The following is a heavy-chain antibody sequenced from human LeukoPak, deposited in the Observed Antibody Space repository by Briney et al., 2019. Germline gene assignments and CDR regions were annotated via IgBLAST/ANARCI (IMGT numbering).Heavy chain of an antibody. CDR3: ARGRAETGAFDI. CDR1: GGSISSYY. CDR2: IYYSGST. D-gene: IGHD6-13*01. Sequence: PSETLSLTCTVSGGSISSYYWSWIRQPPGKGLEWIGYIYYSGSTNYNPSLKSRVTISVDTFKNQFSLKLSSVTAADTAVYYCARGRAETGAFDIWGQGTMVTVSS. V-gene: IGHV4-59*01. J-gene: IGHJ3*02.